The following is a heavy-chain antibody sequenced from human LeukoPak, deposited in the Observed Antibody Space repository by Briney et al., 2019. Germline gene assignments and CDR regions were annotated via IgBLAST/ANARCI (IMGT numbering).Heavy chain of an antibody. CDR3: AKGSGYYPILDY. J-gene: IGHJ4*02. Sequence: PGGSLRLSCAASGFTFSSYAMSWVRQAPGKGLEGVSAISGSGGSTYYADSVKGRFTISRDNSKNTLYLQMNSLRAEDTAVYYCAKGSGYYPILDYWGQGTLVTVSS. V-gene: IGHV3-23*01. D-gene: IGHD3-3*01. CDR2: ISGSGGST. CDR1: GFTFSSYA.